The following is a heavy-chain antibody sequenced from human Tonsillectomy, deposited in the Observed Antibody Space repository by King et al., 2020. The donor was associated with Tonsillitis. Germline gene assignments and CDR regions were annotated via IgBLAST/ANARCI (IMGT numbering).Heavy chain of an antibody. CDR3: AIDNTLLAAGSRIYYYYVMDV. J-gene: IGHJ6*02. CDR2: ISGSGGST. CDR1: GFSFSSYA. V-gene: IGHV3-23*04. D-gene: IGHD6-13*01. Sequence: VQLVESGGGVVQPGGSLRLSCAAAGFSFSSYAMSWVRQAAGKGLEWVSDISGSGGSTHYADCEKERFTISRDNSKNPLYLQMNSLRVEDRAVYYCAIDNTLLAAGSRIYYYYVMDVWGQGTTVTASS.